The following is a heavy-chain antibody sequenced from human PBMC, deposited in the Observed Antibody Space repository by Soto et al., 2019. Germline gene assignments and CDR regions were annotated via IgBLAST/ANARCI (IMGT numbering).Heavy chain of an antibody. D-gene: IGHD4-4*01. CDR3: ANLYSNYEDSNYYYYMDV. Sequence: PGGSLSVSWAAAGGTFSSFGVRWVRQAPGKGLEWVAVISYDGSNKYYADSVKGRFTISRDNSKNTLYLQMNSLRAEDTAVYYCANLYSNYEDSNYYYYMDVRGKGTTVTVSS. V-gene: IGHV3-30*18. CDR2: ISYDGSNK. J-gene: IGHJ6*03. CDR1: GGTFSSFG.